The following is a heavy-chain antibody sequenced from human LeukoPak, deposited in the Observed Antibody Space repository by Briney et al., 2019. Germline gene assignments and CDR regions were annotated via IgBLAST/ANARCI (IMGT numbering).Heavy chain of an antibody. CDR3: AKASYYLGYYYGMDV. J-gene: IGHJ6*02. V-gene: IGHV3-23*01. CDR1: GFTFKTHD. D-gene: IGHD3-10*01. CDR2: ISGSGDTT. Sequence: QPGGSLRLSCVVSGFTFKTHDMTWVRQASGKGLEWVSTISGSGDTTYYADSVKGRFTISRDNSKNTLFLQMNSLRAQDTAIYYCAKASYYLGYYYGMDVWGQGTTVTVSS.